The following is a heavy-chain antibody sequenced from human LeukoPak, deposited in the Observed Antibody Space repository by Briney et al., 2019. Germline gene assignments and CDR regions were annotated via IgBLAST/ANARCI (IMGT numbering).Heavy chain of an antibody. CDR2: IYHSGST. V-gene: IGHV4-38-2*02. D-gene: IGHD1-20*01. CDR1: GYSISSDYY. Sequence: SETLSLTCIVSGYSISSDYYWGWIRQPPGKGLEWIGNIYHSGSTYYNPSLRSRVTISIDTSKNQFSLKLSSVTAADTAVYYCAREWDNWNAGAFGIWGQGTMVTVSS. CDR3: AREWDNWNAGAFGI. J-gene: IGHJ3*02.